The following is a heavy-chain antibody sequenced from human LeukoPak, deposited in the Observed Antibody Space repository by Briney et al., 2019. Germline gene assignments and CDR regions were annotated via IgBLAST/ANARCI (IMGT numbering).Heavy chain of an antibody. J-gene: IGHJ5*02. D-gene: IGHD6-13*01. V-gene: IGHV4-59*01. Sequence: SETLSLTCTVSGGSISSYYWSWIRQPPGKGLEWIGYIYYSGSTNYNPSLKSRVIISVDTSKNQFSLKLSSVTAADTAVYYCARVSRNWFDPWGQGTLVTVSS. CDR1: GGSISSYY. CDR3: ARVSRNWFDP. CDR2: IYYSGST.